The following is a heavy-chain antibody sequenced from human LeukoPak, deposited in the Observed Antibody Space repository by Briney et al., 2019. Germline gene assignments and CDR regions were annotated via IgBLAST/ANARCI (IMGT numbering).Heavy chain of an antibody. V-gene: IGHV4-59*01. J-gene: IGHJ5*02. D-gene: IGHD4-17*01. CDR3: ARAPRGYGDYGLNWFDP. Sequence: SETLSLTCTVSGGSISSYYWSWIRQPPGKGLEWIGYIYYSGSTNYNPSLKSRVTISVDTSKNQFSLKLSSVTAADTAVYYCARAPRGYGDYGLNWFDPWGQGTLVTVSS. CDR1: GGSISSYY. CDR2: IYYSGST.